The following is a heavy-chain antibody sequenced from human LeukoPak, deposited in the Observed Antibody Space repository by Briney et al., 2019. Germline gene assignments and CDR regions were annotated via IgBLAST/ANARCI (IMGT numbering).Heavy chain of an antibody. Sequence: GGSLRLSCAASGFTFSNAWMNWVRQAPGKGLEWVGRIRSNSDGGTIDYAAPVKGRFTLSRDDSKNTLYLQMNSLQTEDTAVYYCATDFYDSTWGQGTLVTVSS. V-gene: IGHV3-15*07. D-gene: IGHD3-22*01. CDR2: IRSNSDGGTI. CDR3: ATDFYDST. J-gene: IGHJ5*02. CDR1: GFTFSNAW.